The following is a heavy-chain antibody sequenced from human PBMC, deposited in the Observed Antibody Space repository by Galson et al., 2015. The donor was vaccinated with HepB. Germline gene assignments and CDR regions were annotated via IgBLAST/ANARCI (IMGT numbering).Heavy chain of an antibody. J-gene: IGHJ4*02. CDR3: ARHIVVVPDALFRLGDDSGLGEDYFDF. CDR2: ISAYNGNT. CDR1: GYTFTSYG. Sequence: SVKVSCKASGYTFTSYGISWVRQAPGQGLEWMGWISAYNGNTNYAQKLQGRVTMTTDTSTSTAYMELRSLRSDDTAVYYCARHIVVVPDALFRLGDDSGLGEDYFDFWGQGTLVTVSS. D-gene: IGHD2-2*01. V-gene: IGHV1-18*04.